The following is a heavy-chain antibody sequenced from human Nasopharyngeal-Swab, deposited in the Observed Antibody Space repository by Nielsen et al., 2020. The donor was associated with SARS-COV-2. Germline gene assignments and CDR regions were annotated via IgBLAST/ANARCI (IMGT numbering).Heavy chain of an antibody. CDR3: ARSYCNSPSCWADYYGMDV. D-gene: IGHD2/OR15-2a*01. CDR2: ISNSGTTI. J-gene: IGHJ6*02. CDR1: GSTFSVYY. V-gene: IGHV3-11*01. Sequence: GGSLRLSCAASGSTFSVYYMGWIRHAPGKGLEWVSYISNSGTTIQYADSVKGRFTVSRDNGKSSLYLQMNGLRAEDTAVYYCARSYCNSPSCWADYYGMDVWGQGTTVTVSS.